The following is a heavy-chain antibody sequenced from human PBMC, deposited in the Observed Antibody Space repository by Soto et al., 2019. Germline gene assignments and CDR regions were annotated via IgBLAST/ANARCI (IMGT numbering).Heavy chain of an antibody. CDR1: VFSFSNYA. J-gene: IGHJ6*01. V-gene: IGHV3-23*01. Sequence: RGSLLLSCATSVFSFSNYAMSWVRQAPGKGLECVPLIRGSGVSAYYADSVKGRFTIFRDNSKNTLYLQMNSLRAEDTAVYYCAKDMGDIVIVPSAKSLLFYYGMDVWGQGTTVTVSS. D-gene: IGHD2-2*01. CDR3: AKDMGDIVIVPSAKSLLFYYGMDV. CDR2: IRGSGVSA.